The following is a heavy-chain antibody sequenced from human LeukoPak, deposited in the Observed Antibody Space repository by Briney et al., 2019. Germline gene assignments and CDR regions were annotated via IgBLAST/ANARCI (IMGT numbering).Heavy chain of an antibody. J-gene: IGHJ6*01. CDR3: ARATPYDSSGYYYLXXYGMD. CDR2: IYHSGGT. V-gene: IGHV4-38-2*02. Sequence: PSETLSLTCTVSGYSISSGYYWGWIRQPPGRGLEWIGSIYHSGGTYYKPSLKSRVTISVDTSKNQFSLKLSSVTAADTAVYYCARATPYDSSGYYYLXXYGMD. D-gene: IGHD3-22*01. CDR1: GYSISSGYY.